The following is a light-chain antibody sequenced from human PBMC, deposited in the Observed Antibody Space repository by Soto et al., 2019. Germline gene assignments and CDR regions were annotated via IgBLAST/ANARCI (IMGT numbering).Light chain of an antibody. J-gene: IGKJ2*01. V-gene: IGKV3-15*01. CDR3: QQYSSWPPEYT. CDR2: GAS. Sequence: EIVMTQSPATLSVSSGERATLSCRASRNVYTNLAWYQQRPGQAPRLLIYGASTRATDIPGRFSVSGSGTEFNLTISGMQSEDVTVYYCQQYSSWPPEYTFGQGTKLEI. CDR1: RNVYTN.